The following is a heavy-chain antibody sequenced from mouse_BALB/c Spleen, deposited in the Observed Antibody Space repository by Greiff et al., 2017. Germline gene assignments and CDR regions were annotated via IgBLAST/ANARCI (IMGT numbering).Heavy chain of an antibody. CDR3: ARGHRYEDAMDY. J-gene: IGHJ4*01. CDR1: GFLLTGYG. CDR2: IWGDGST. D-gene: IGHD2-14*01. V-gene: IGHV2-6-7*01. Sequence: VQLQESGPGLVAPSQSLSITCTVSGFLLTGYGVNWVRQPPGKGLEWLGMIWGDGSTDYNSALKSRLSISKDNSKSQVFLKMNSLQTDDTARYYCARGHRYEDAMDYWGQGTSVTVSS.